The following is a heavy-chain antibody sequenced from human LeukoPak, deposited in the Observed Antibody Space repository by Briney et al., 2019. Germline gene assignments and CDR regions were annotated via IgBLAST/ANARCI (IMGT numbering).Heavy chain of an antibody. CDR2: INERATII. CDR1: GFTFSIYW. V-gene: IGHV3-74*01. CDR3: VRDLILVWTPGDDFDH. D-gene: IGHD3-16*01. J-gene: IGHJ4*02. Sequence: GGSLRLSCAASGFTFSIYWMHCVRQAPGKGVEWVSRINERATIISYADSVKGRFTISRENARNTLYLQMNSLTAEDTAVYYCVRDLILVWTPGDDFDHWGQGTLVTVSS.